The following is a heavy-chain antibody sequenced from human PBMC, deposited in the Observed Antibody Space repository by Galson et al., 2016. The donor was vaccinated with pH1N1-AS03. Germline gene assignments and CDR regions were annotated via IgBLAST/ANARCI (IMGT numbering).Heavy chain of an antibody. CDR2: IKQDGSET. J-gene: IGHJ4*02. Sequence: SLRLSCAASGLEFSYFWMTWVRQAPGKGPEWVANIKQDGSETHYVDPVKGRFTISRDNAKNSLYLQMNSLRVEDTAMYYCARGEMIGDDSWGQGTLVTVSS. D-gene: IGHD3-16*01. CDR1: GLEFSYFW. CDR3: ARGEMIGDDS. V-gene: IGHV3-7*03.